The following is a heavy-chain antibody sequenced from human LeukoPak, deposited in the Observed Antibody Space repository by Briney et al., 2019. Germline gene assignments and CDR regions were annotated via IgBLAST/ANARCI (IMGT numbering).Heavy chain of an antibody. D-gene: IGHD5-18*01. J-gene: IGHJ4*02. V-gene: IGHV3-30*04. Sequence: PGGSLRLSCAASGFTFSSYAIHWVRQAPGKGLEWVAVISYDGSNKYYADSVKGRFTISRDNSKITLYLQMNSLRAEDTAVYYCARGWDTAMYFDYWGQGTLVTVSS. CDR1: GFTFSSYA. CDR3: ARGWDTAMYFDY. CDR2: ISYDGSNK.